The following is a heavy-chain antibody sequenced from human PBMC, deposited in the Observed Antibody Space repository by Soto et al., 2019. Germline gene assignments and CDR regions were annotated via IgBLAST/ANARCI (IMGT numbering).Heavy chain of an antibody. Sequence: QVQLQESGPGLVKPSETLSLTCTVSGDSISSYYWTWIRQPPGKGLEWIGYAHNSGATHYNPSLQSRVTMSLDTSNNHISLTLTSVTAADTAIYYCARRPGYSCSPLDSWGQGTLVTVSS. CDR1: GDSISSYY. CDR2: AHNSGAT. V-gene: IGHV4-59*08. J-gene: IGHJ4*02. D-gene: IGHD5-18*01. CDR3: ARRPGYSCSPLDS.